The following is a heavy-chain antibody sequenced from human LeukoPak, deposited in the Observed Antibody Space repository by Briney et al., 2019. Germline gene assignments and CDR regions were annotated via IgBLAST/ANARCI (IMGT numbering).Heavy chain of an antibody. CDR2: ISYDGSNK. Sequence: PGGSLRLSCAASGFTFSSYAMHWVRQAPGKGLEWVAVISYDGSNKYYADSVKGRFTISRDNSKNTLYLQMNSLRAEDTAVYYCAKGYCSSTSCYRPPVGYWGQGTLVTVSS. CDR1: GFTFSSYA. D-gene: IGHD2-2*02. V-gene: IGHV3-30-3*01. CDR3: AKGYCSSTSCYRPPVGY. J-gene: IGHJ4*02.